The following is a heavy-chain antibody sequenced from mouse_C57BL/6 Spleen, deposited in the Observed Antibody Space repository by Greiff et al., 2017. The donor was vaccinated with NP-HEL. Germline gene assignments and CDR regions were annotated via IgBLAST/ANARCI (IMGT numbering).Heavy chain of an antibody. CDR2: ISSGSSTI. CDR1: GFTFSDYG. V-gene: IGHV5-17*01. D-gene: IGHD1-1*01. CDR3: AREGYYGSSPYAMDY. Sequence: EVQRVESGGGLVKPGGSLKLSCAASGFTFSDYGMHWVRQAPEKGLEWVAYISSGSSTIYYADTVKGRFTISRDNAKNTLFLQMTSLRSEDTAMYYCAREGYYGSSPYAMDYWGQGTSVTVSS. J-gene: IGHJ4*01.